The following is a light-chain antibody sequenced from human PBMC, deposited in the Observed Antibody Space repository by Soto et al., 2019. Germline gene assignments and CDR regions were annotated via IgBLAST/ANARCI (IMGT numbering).Light chain of an antibody. J-gene: IGLJ1*01. V-gene: IGLV1-40*01. Sequence: QAVVTQPPSVSGAPGQRVTISCTGSGSNIGAGYDVHWYQQLPGTAPKLLIYGNSNRPSGVPDRFSGSKSGTSASLALTGLQAEDEADYYCQSYDSRLSGYVFGTGTKLTVL. CDR1: GSNIGAGYD. CDR2: GNS. CDR3: QSYDSRLSGYV.